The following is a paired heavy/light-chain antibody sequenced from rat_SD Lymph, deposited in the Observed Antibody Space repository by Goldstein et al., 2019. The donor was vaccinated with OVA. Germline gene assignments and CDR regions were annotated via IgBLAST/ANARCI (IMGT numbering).Light chain of an antibody. CDR2: GAS. V-gene: IGKV3S10*01. Sequence: DTVLTQSPALAVSPGERVTISCRASESVSIGMYWYQQKPGQQPNLLIYGASNLVSGVPARFSGSGSGTDFNLTIDPVEADDTATYFCQQSWNDPLTFGSGTKLEI. CDR1: ESVSIG. CDR3: QQSWNDPLT. J-gene: IGKJ5*01.
Heavy chain of an antibody. CDR3: ARGTFGRTAFAY. D-gene: IGHD1-11*01. J-gene: IGHJ3*01. CDR1: GFTFTDFY. V-gene: IGHV7-7*01. CDR2: IRNKANGYTT. Sequence: EVKLLESGGGLVQPGGSMRLSCAASGFTFTDFYMSWIRQPAGKAPEWLGFIRNKANGYTTEYNPSVEGRFSISRHNTQNMLYLQMNTLRAEDTATYYCARGTFGRTAFAYWGQGTLVTVSS.